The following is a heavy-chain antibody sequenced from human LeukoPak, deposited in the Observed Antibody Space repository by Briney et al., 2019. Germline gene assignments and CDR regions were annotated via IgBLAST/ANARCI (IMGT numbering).Heavy chain of an antibody. J-gene: IGHJ4*02. CDR1: GYTLTSYY. V-gene: IGHV1-46*01. CDR2: INPSGGST. CDR3: ARDRRTYYYGSGSQDY. Sequence: ASVKVSCKASGYTLTSYYMHWVRQAPGQGLEWMGIINPSGGSTSYAQKFQGRVTMTRDTSTSTVYMELSSLRSEDTAVYYCARDRRTYYYGSGSQDYWGQGTLVTVSS. D-gene: IGHD3-10*01.